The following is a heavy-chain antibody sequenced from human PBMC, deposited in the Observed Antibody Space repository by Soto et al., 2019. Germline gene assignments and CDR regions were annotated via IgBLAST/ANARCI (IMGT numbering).Heavy chain of an antibody. J-gene: IGHJ4*02. CDR3: AQGETSGIPSLDS. CDR2: VYYSGST. CDR1: GDSVNSYY. Sequence: PSETLSLTCTVTGDSVNSYYWSWMRQPPGKGLECMGYVYYSGSTNYNPSLKSRVTISVDTSKNPISLRLKSVTAADTAVYYCAQGETSGIPSLDSWGQGSLVTVSS. V-gene: IGHV4-59*02. D-gene: IGHD6-13*01.